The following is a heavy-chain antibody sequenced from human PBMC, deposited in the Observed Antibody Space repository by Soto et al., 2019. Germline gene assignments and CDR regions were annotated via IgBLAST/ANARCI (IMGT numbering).Heavy chain of an antibody. D-gene: IGHD4-17*01. CDR2: ISYDGSNK. Sequence: QVQLVESGGGVVQPGRSLRLSCAASGFTFSSYAMHWVRQAPGKGLEWVAVISYDGSNKYYADSVKGRFTISRDNSKNTLYLQMNSLRAEDTAVYYCARESRSTVTLGYWVQGTLVTVSS. V-gene: IGHV3-30-3*01. J-gene: IGHJ4*02. CDR3: ARESRSTVTLGY. CDR1: GFTFSSYA.